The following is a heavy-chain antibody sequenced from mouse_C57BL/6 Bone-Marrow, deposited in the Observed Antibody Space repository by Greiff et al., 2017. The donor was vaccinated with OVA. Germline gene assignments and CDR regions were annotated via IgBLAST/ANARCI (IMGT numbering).Heavy chain of an antibody. D-gene: IGHD2-12*01. CDR2: IWSGGST. Sequence: QVQLKQSGPGLVQPSQSLSITCTVSGFSLTSYGVHWVRQPPGKGLEWLGVIWSGGSTDYNAAFISRLSISKDNSKSQVFFKMNSLQADDTAIYYCAKSAYYSVPWFAYWGQGTLVTVSA. J-gene: IGHJ3*01. V-gene: IGHV2-4*01. CDR1: GFSLTSYG. CDR3: AKSAYYSVPWFAY.